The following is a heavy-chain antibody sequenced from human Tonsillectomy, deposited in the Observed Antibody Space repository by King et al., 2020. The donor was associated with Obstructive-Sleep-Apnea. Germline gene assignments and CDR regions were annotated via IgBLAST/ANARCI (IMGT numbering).Heavy chain of an antibody. CDR1: GGSFSGYY. Sequence: VQLQQWGAGLLKPSETLSLTCAVYGGSFSGYYWSWIRQPPGKGLEWMGEINQSGRTNYNPSLKSRVTISVDTSLNQFSLKLTSVTAADTAVYYCARGPGCGGDCSKWGQGTPVTVSS. D-gene: IGHD2-21*02. V-gene: IGHV4-34*01. J-gene: IGHJ4*01. CDR3: ARGPGCGGDCSK. CDR2: INQSGRT.